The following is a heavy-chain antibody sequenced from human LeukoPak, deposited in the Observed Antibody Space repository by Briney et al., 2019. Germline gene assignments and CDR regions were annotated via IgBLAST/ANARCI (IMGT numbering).Heavy chain of an antibody. D-gene: IGHD4-23*01. J-gene: IGHJ4*02. V-gene: IGHV3-53*05. CDR3: TDAVAG. Sequence: GGSLRLSCAASGLIVGNNYVTWVRQPPGTGLEWVSVIYTDGSTYYADSVKGRFIISRDSSKNTLYLQMNSLRAEDTAVYYCTDAVAGWGQGTLVTVSS. CDR1: GLIVGNNY. CDR2: IYTDGST.